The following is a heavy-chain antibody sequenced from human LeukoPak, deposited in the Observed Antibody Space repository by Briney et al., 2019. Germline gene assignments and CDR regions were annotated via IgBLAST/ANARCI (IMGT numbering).Heavy chain of an antibody. CDR1: GGSVSSYY. J-gene: IGHJ4*02. Sequence: NTSETLSLTCTVSGGSVSSYYWSWIRQPPGKGLEWIGYIYYSGSTNYNPSLKSRVTISVDTSKNQFSLKLSSVTAADTAVYYCARGKGIAAFWGQGTLVTVSS. CDR2: IYYSGST. D-gene: IGHD6-13*01. CDR3: ARGKGIAAF. V-gene: IGHV4-59*02.